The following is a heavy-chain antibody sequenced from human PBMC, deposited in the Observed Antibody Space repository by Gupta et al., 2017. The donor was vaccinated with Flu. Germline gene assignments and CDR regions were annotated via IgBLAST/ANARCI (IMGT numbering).Heavy chain of an antibody. CDR2: INSDGSST. CDR3: ARASSGWYSYDY. V-gene: IGHV3-74*01. J-gene: IGHJ4*02. D-gene: IGHD6-19*01. Sequence: VRQAPGKGLVWVSRINSDGSSTSYADSVKGRFTISRDNAKNTLYLQMNSLRAEDTAVYYCARASSGWYSYDYWGQGTLVTVSS.